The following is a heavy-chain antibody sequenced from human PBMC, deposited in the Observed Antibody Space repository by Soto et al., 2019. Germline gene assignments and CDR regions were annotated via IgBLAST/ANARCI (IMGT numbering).Heavy chain of an antibody. J-gene: IGHJ5*02. CDR2: IYYLGRT. CDR3: VRDVHPLGWFDP. D-gene: IGHD3-10*01. V-gene: IGHV4-59*01. CDR1: GGSIGTYY. Sequence: SETLSLTCTLSGGSIGTYYWNWIRQPPGKGLEWIGYIYYLGRTNYNPSLRSRVTMSIDTSKNQFSLRLSPVTAADTAVYYCVRDVHPLGWFDPWGQGTLVTVSS.